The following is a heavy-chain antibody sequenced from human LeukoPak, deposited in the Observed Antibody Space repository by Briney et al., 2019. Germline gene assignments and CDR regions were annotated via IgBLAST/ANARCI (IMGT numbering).Heavy chain of an antibody. D-gene: IGHD3-10*01. V-gene: IGHV4-38-2*02. CDR3: ASRITMVRGDY. CDR1: GYSISSGYY. Sequence: SETLSLTCTVSGYSISSGYYWGWIRQPPGKGLEWIGSIYHSGSTYYNPSLKSRVTISVDTSKNQFSLKLSSVTAADTAVYYCASRITMVRGDYWGQGTLVTVSS. CDR2: IYHSGST. J-gene: IGHJ4*02.